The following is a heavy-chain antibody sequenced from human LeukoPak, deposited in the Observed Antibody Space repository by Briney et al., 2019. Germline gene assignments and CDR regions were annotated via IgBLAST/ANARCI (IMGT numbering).Heavy chain of an antibody. Sequence: SETLSLTCAVYGGSFSGYYWSWIRQPPGKGLEWIGEINHSGSTNYNPSLKSRVTISVDTSKNQFSLKLSSVTAADTAVYYCARGVGRGYSYGYSYYYYYYMDVWGKGTTVTVSS. CDR1: GGSFSGYY. V-gene: IGHV4-34*01. J-gene: IGHJ6*03. CDR3: ARGVGRGYSYGYSYYYYYYMDV. D-gene: IGHD5-18*01. CDR2: INHSGST.